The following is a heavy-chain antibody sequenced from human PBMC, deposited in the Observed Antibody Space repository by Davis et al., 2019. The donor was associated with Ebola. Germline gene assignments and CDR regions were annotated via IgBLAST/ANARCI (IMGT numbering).Heavy chain of an antibody. J-gene: IGHJ6*02. CDR1: LYTFTSYA. CDR3: ARGSSKAYYYDGMDV. CDR2: INAGNGNT. V-gene: IGHV1-3*01. D-gene: IGHD6-6*01. Sequence: AASVNVSCKASLYTFTSYAMHWVRHAPGQRRGGLGCINAGNGNTKYSQKFQGRVTITRDTSASTAYMELSSLRSEDTAVYSCARGSSKAYYYDGMDVWGPGTTVTVSS.